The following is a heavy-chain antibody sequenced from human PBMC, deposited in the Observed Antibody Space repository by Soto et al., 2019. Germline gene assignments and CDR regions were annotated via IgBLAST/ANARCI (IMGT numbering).Heavy chain of an antibody. V-gene: IGHV2-5*02. CDR1: GFSLSTSGVG. CDR2: IYWDDDK. CDR3: AHSAPYYVILTGYSPAFDY. J-gene: IGHJ4*02. Sequence: QITLKESGPTLVNPTQTLTLTCTFSGFSLSTSGVGVGWIRQPPGKALEWLALIYWDDDKRYSPSLKSRLTITKDTSKNQVVLTMTNMDPVDTATYYCAHSAPYYVILTGYSPAFDYWGQGTLVTVSS. D-gene: IGHD3-9*01.